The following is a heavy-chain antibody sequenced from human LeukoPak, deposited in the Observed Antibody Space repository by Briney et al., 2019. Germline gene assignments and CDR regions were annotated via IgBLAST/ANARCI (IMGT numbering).Heavy chain of an antibody. J-gene: IGHJ6*02. CDR2: IDTNTGNP. CDR3: ARDPRYCSSTRCLYSHYGMDV. D-gene: IGHD2-2*01. V-gene: IGHV7-4-1*02. Sequence: ASVKVSCKASGYTFTGYYVHWVRQAPGQGLEWMGWIDTNTGNPTYAQGFTGRFVFSLDTSVSTAYLQISSLQAEDTAVYYCARDPRYCSSTRCLYSHYGMDVWGQGTTVTVSS. CDR1: GYTFTGYY.